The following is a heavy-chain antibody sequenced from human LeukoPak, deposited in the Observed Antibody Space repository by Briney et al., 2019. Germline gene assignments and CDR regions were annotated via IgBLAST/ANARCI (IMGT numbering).Heavy chain of an antibody. CDR2: ISYDGGNK. V-gene: IGHV3-30-3*01. D-gene: IGHD2-21*02. CDR3: ARGRGLHIVVVTATGPFDY. CDR1: GFTFSSYA. Sequence: GGSLRLSCAASGFTFSSYAMHWVRQAPGKGLEWVAVISYDGGNKYYADPVKGRFTISIDNSKNTLYLQMNSLRAEDTAVYYCARGRGLHIVVVTATGPFDYWGQGTLVTVSS. J-gene: IGHJ4*02.